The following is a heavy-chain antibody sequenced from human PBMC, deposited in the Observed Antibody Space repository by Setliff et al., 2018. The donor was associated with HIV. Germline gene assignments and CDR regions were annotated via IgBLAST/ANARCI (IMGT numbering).Heavy chain of an antibody. CDR1: TFLVTGYN. V-gene: IGHV1-2*06. Sequence: ASVKVSCKALTFLVTGYNIHWVRLAPGHGPEWLGRINPNNGGTDYAQKFQGRVTMSLATSTNTVYLELKGLTSDDTAVYSCAKPRIFDSFDVWGPGTVVTVSS. J-gene: IGHJ3*01. D-gene: IGHD2-15*01. CDR2: INPNNGGT. CDR3: AKPRIFDSFDV.